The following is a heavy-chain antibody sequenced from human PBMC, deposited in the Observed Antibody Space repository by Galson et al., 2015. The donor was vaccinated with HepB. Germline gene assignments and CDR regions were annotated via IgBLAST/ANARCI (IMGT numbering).Heavy chain of an antibody. D-gene: IGHD3-10*01. CDR3: AKSALLWFGELIGAYGMDV. CDR1: GFTFSSYG. J-gene: IGHJ6*02. Sequence: SLRLSCAASGFTFSSYGMHWVRRAPGKGLEWVAVISYDGSNKYYADSVKGRFTISRDNSKNTLYLQMNSLRAEDTAVYYCAKSALLWFGELIGAYGMDVWGQGTTVTVSS. CDR2: ISYDGSNK. V-gene: IGHV3-30*18.